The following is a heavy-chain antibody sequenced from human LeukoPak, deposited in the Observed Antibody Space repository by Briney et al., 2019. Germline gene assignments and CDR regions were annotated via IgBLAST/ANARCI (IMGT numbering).Heavy chain of an antibody. CDR2: INPNSSGT. D-gene: IGHD6-13*01. J-gene: IGHJ5*02. V-gene: IGHV1-2*02. CDR3: ASTGQQLVDGDWFDP. Sequence: ASVKVSCKASGYTFTSYDINWVRQATGQGLEWMGWINPNSSGTNYAQKFQGRVTMTRDTSISTAYMELSRLRSDDTAEYYCASTGQQLVDGDWFDPWGQGTLVTVSS. CDR1: GYTFTSYD.